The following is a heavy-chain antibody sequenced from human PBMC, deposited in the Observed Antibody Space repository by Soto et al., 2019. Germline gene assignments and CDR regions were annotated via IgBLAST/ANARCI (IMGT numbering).Heavy chain of an antibody. D-gene: IGHD3-22*01. V-gene: IGHV3-23*01. Sequence: LRLSCAASGFTFSSYAMSWVRQAPGKGLEWVSAISGSGGSTYYADSVKGRFTISRDNSKNTLYLQMNSLRAEDTAVYYCAAGLGDYYDSSGYYPRAWSFDYWGQGTLVTVSS. J-gene: IGHJ4*02. CDR2: ISGSGGST. CDR3: AAGLGDYYDSSGYYPRAWSFDY. CDR1: GFTFSSYA.